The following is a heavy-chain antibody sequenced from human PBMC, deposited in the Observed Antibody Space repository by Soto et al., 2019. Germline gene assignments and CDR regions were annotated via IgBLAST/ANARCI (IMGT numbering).Heavy chain of an antibody. V-gene: IGHV1-8*01. Sequence: VXSVKVSCPTSGYTFTYYDSNLVRQAPGQGLEWMGWINPNTGNTRYAHHFQGRLVMTRDTSISTAFMELSSLRSEDTALYYCERGKLATLTDFWGQGTLVTVSS. J-gene: IGHJ4*02. CDR3: ERGKLATLTDF. D-gene: IGHD5-12*01. CDR1: GYTFTYYD. CDR2: INPNTGNT.